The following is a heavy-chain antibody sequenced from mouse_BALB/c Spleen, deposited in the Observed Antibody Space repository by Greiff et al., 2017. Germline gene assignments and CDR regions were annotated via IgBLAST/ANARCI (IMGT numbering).Heavy chain of an antibody. D-gene: IGHD2-12*01. CDR1: GFTFSSFG. Sequence: EVKLVESGGGLVQPGGSRKLSCAASGFTFSSFGMHWVRQAPEKGLEWVAYISSGSSTIYYADTVKGRFTISRDNPKNTLFLQMTSLRSEDTAMYYCARVNYYRSFAMDYWGQGTSVTVSS. CDR2: ISSGSSTI. CDR3: ARVNYYRSFAMDY. J-gene: IGHJ4*01. V-gene: IGHV5-17*02.